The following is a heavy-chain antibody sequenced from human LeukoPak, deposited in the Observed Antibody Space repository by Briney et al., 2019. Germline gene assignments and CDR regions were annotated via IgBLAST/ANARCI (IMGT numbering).Heavy chain of an antibody. J-gene: IGHJ5*02. V-gene: IGHV4-61*02. D-gene: IGHD2-15*01. CDR2: IYANGNT. CDR3: ASGRYCRGGSCYPANWFDP. Sequence: KTSETLSLTCAVSGASISGSGYYWSWIRKPAGKGLEWIGRIYANGNTKYNPSLQSRVTISLDMSKNQFSLKLSSVTAADTAVYYCASGRYCRGGSCYPANWFDPCGQGILVTVSS. CDR1: GASISGSGYY.